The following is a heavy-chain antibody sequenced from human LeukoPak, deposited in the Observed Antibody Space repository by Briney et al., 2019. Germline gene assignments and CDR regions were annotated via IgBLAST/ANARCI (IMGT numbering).Heavy chain of an antibody. J-gene: IGHJ4*02. V-gene: IGHV3-7*01. D-gene: IGHD6-19*01. CDR3: ARHSSGWYWYYFDY. Sequence: GGSLRLSCAASGFTFSSYWMSWVRQAPGKGLEWVANIKQDGSEKYYGDSVKGRFTISRDNAKNSLYLQMNSLRAEDTAVYYCARHSSGWYWYYFDYWGQGTLVTVSS. CDR2: IKQDGSEK. CDR1: GFTFSSYW.